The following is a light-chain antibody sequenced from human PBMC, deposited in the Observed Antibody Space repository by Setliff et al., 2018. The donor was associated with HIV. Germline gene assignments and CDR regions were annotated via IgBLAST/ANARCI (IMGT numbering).Light chain of an antibody. Sequence: QSVLTQPPSASGTPGQRVTISCSGTTSNIASSAVNWYQQFPGTAPKVLIYSNDQRPSGVPYRFSGSKSGISGSLAISGLQSADEADYYCAAWDDTLNGWVFGGGTKVTVL. V-gene: IGLV1-44*01. CDR3: AAWDDTLNGWV. CDR2: SND. CDR1: TSNIASSA. J-gene: IGLJ3*02.